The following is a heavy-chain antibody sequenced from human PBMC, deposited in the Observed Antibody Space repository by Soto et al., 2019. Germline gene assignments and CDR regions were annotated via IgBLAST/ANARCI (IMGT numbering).Heavy chain of an antibody. Sequence: GGSLRLSCVASGFTFSRHGLSWVRQAPGKGLEWVSTINPSGDSTFYADSVKGRSTISRDNSKNTVYLQMNSLSGGDTAVYLCAKVDVSTAGSFDYWGQGALVTVSS. CDR3: AKVDVSTAGSFDY. J-gene: IGHJ4*02. CDR2: INPSGDST. D-gene: IGHD6-13*01. V-gene: IGHV3-23*01. CDR1: GFTFSRHG.